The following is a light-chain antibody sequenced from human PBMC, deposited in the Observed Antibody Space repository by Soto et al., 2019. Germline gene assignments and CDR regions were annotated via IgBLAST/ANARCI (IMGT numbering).Light chain of an antibody. CDR3: QQSYSTPPWT. Sequence: DIQMTQSPSSLSASVGDTVTITFRTSQSITSYLNWYQQKPGRAPKLLIFAASSLQSGVPSRFRGSASGTDLTLTISSLQPEDFATYFCQQSYSTPPWTFGQGTKVDIK. CDR1: QSITSY. CDR2: AAS. J-gene: IGKJ1*01. V-gene: IGKV1-39*01.